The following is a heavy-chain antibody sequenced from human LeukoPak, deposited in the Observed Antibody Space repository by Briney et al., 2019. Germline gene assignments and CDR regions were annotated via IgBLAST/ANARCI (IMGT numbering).Heavy chain of an antibody. D-gene: IGHD3-22*01. J-gene: IGHJ6*02. CDR3: ARDYYDSSGYYSPPYYYGMDV. V-gene: IGHV1-18*01. CDR1: GYTFTSYG. Sequence: ASVKVSCKASGYTFTSYGISWVRQAPGQGLEWMGWISAYNDNTNYAQKLQGRVTMTTDTSTSTAYMELRSLRSDDTAVYYCARDYYDSSGYYSPPYYYGMDVWGQGTTVTVSS. CDR2: ISAYNDNT.